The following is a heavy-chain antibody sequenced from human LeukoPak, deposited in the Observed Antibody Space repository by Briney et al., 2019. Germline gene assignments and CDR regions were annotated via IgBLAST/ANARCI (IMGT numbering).Heavy chain of an antibody. CDR1: GFTFSSYW. CDR3: AKSARCGGDCYSYYFDY. V-gene: IGHV3-7*01. Sequence: GGSLRLPCAASGFTFSSYWMSWVRQAPGKGLEWVANIKQDGSEKYYVDSVKGRFAISRDNSKNTLYLQMNSLRAEDTAVYYCAKSARCGGDCYSYYFDYWGQGTLVTVSS. J-gene: IGHJ4*02. D-gene: IGHD2-21*02. CDR2: IKQDGSEK.